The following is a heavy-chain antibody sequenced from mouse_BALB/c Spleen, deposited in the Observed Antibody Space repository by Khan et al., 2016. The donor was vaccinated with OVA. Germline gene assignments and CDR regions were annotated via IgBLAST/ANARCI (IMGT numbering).Heavy chain of an antibody. CDR1: GYTFINYW. J-gene: IGHJ2*01. Sequence: QVHVKQSGAELAKLGASVKMSCKASGYTFINYWILWVKQRPGQGLEWIGYINPSTGYTEYNQNFKDKATLTADKSSSTAYLQLSSLTSEDSAVYYCARRGLRWDFDYWGQGTTLTVSS. V-gene: IGHV1-7*01. CDR3: ARRGLRWDFDY. D-gene: IGHD1-1*01. CDR2: INPSTGYT.